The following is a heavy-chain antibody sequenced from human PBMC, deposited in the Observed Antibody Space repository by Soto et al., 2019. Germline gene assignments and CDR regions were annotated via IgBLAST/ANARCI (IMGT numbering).Heavy chain of an antibody. CDR2: INSDGSST. J-gene: IGHJ4*01. Sequence: EVQLVESGGGLVQPGGSLRLSCAASGFTLRGYWMHWVRQAPGKGLVCVSRINSDGSSTSYSDSVKGRFTISRDNAKNTLYLQMNSLRAEDTAVYYCAKDERLGQFDYWGHGTLVTAYS. CDR3: AKDERLGQFDY. CDR1: GFTLRGYW. V-gene: IGHV3-74*01.